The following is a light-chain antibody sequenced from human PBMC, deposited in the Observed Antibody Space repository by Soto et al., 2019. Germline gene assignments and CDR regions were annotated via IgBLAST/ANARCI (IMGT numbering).Light chain of an antibody. J-gene: IGLJ1*01. Sequence: QSALTQPPSASGSPGQSVTISCTGTSNDFGGYNYVSWYQQHPGKAPKLIIFEVSERPSGVPDRFSGSKSGSTASLTVSGIQAEEEADYYCSSYAGSNYVFGTGTKVTV. V-gene: IGLV2-8*01. CDR2: EVS. CDR3: SSYAGSNYV. CDR1: SNDFGGYNY.